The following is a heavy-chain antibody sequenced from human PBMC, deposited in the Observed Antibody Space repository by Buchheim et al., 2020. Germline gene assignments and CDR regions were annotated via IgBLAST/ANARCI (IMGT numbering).Heavy chain of an antibody. CDR3: VVVPAAIGYSYYYGLDV. D-gene: IGHD2-2*01. J-gene: IGHJ6*02. CDR2: NRGSGSRT. V-gene: IGHV3-23*01. CDR1: GLTFSSYA. Sequence: EVQLLESGGGLVQPGGSLRLSCAASGLTFSSYAMSWVRQAPGKGLVWGSVNRGSGSRTYYADSVKGRFTFSRDKSKNTPELQMNSLRADDTAVYYCVVVPAAIGYSYYYGLDVWGQGTT.